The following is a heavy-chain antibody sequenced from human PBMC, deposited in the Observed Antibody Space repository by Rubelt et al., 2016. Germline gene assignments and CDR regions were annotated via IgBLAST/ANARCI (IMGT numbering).Heavy chain of an antibody. CDR3: ARVGATSEIDY. J-gene: IGHJ4*02. D-gene: IGHD1-26*01. V-gene: IGHV4-61*05. CDR2: IYYSGST. CDR1: GGSISSSSYY. Sequence: QLQLQESGPGLVKPSETLSLTCTVSGGSISSSSYYWGWIRQPPGQGLEWIGYIYYSGSTNYNPSLKSRVTISVDTSKNQFSLKLSSVTAADTAVYYCARVGATSEIDYWGQGTLVTVSS.